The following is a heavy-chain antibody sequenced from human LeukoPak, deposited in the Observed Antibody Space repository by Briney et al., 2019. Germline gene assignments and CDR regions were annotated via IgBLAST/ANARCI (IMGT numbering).Heavy chain of an antibody. Sequence: SETLSLTCTVSGGSISSYYWSWIRQPPGKGLEWIGYIYYIGSTNYNPSLKSRVTISVDTSKNQFSLKLSSVTAADTAVYYCARYRGVKTYNWFDPWGQGTLVTVSS. CDR1: GGSISSYY. CDR2: IYYIGST. V-gene: IGHV4-59*01. CDR3: ARYRGVKTYNWFDP. D-gene: IGHD3-10*01. J-gene: IGHJ5*02.